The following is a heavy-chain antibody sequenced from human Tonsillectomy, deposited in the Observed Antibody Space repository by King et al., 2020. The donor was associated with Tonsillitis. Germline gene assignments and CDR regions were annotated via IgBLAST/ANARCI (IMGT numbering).Heavy chain of an antibody. Sequence: EVQLVESGGTLVQPGGSLRLSCAASGFTFNSYAMNWVRQAPGKGLEGVSTITGGGGSTYYADSVKGRFTISRDNSKNTLYLQMDSLRAEDTAVYYCAKDYPLTGAFDFWGQGTMVTVPS. J-gene: IGHJ3*01. CDR2: ITGGGGST. V-gene: IGHV3-23*04. CDR3: AKDYPLTGAFDF. CDR1: GFTFNSYA.